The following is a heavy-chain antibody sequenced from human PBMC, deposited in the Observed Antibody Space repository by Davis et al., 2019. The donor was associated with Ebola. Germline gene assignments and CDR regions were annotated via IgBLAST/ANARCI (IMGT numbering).Heavy chain of an antibody. Sequence: GESLKISCEASGFTFRNFGIHWVRQSPGKGLEWVAVVSFDGRTTHYGNSVKGRFIVSRDNSKNTLYLQMNSLRVDDTAVYYCAKGIIGWNFAFGYWGQGTLVTVSS. D-gene: IGHD1-7*01. J-gene: IGHJ4*02. V-gene: IGHV3-30*18. CDR2: VSFDGRTT. CDR3: AKGIIGWNFAFGY. CDR1: GFTFRNFG.